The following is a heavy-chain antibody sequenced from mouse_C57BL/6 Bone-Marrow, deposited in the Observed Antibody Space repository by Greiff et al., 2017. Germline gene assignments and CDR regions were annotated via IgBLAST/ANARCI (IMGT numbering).Heavy chain of an antibody. Sequence: DVMLVESGGGLVKPGGSLKLSCAASGFTFSDYGMHWVRQAPEKGLEWVAYISSGSSTSYYADTVKGRFTISRDNAKNTLFLQMTSLRSEDTAMYYCARLTGTRFAYWGQGTLVTVSA. CDR1: GFTFSDYG. D-gene: IGHD4-1*01. J-gene: IGHJ3*01. V-gene: IGHV5-17*01. CDR3: ARLTGTRFAY. CDR2: ISSGSSTS.